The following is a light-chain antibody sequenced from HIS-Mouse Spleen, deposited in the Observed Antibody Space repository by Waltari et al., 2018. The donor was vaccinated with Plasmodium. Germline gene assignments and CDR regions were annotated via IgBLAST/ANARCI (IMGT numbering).Light chain of an antibody. J-gene: IGLJ3*02. Sequence: SPELTPAPPVSVALGQTGRITCQGDSLRRYIAIWYQQKPGQAPVLVIYGKNNRPSGIPDRFSGSSSGNTASLTITGAQAEDEADYYCNSRDSSGNHQVFGGGTKLTVL. V-gene: IGLV3-19*01. CDR1: SLRRYI. CDR3: NSRDSSGNHQV. CDR2: GKN.